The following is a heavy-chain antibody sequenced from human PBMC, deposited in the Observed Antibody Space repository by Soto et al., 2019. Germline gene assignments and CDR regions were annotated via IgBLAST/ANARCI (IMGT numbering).Heavy chain of an antibody. CDR3: AHSRNLITEDAQVGDFDY. J-gene: IGHJ4*02. V-gene: IGHV2-5*02. D-gene: IGHD3-10*01. CDR1: GSSLTTGGEG. Sequence: QITLKESGPTLLKPTETLTLTCSFSGSSLTTGGEGGGWVRRPPGEALEWLALIYWDDVERYSPSLKTRPTITKDPSKNQVGLIMTNMDPVDTATYFCAHSRNLITEDAQVGDFDYWGQGTLVTVSS. CDR2: IYWDDVE.